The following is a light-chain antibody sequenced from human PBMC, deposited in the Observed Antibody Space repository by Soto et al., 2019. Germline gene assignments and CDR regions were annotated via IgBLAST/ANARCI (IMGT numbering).Light chain of an antibody. CDR2: GAS. CDR1: QSVSSN. CDR3: QQYNDWPPYT. Sequence: EIVMTQSPATLSVSPGERATLSCRASQSVSSNLAWYQQKPAQAPRLLIYGASSRATGSPARFSGSRSGTEVTLTISSLQSEDFAVYYCQQYNDWPPYTFGHGTKLEIK. V-gene: IGKV3-15*01. J-gene: IGKJ2*01.